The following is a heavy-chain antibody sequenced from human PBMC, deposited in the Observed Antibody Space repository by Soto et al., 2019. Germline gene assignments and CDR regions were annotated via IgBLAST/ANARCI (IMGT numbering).Heavy chain of an antibody. CDR3: ASGKAWQGLLAY. V-gene: IGHV4-31*03. J-gene: IGHJ4*02. Sequence: QVQLQESGPGLVKPSQTLSLTCTVSGASINSGGYYRSWIRQLPGKGLEWIGYIYFSGSTYYNPSLESRVTISRDTSQNQFALQLSSVTAADTAVYDCASGKAWQGLLAYWGQGTLATVSS. CDR2: IYFSGST. CDR1: GASINSGGYY.